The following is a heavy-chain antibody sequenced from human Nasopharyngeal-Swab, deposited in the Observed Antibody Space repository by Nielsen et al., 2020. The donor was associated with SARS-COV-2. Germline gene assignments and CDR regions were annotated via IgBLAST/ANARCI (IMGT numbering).Heavy chain of an antibody. CDR1: GGSISSSSYY. CDR3: VGSSWYGDYYYYYGMEV. V-gene: IGHV4-39*07. CDR2: IYYSGST. J-gene: IGHJ6*02. D-gene: IGHD6-13*01. Sequence: SETLSLTCTVSGGSISSSSYYWGWIRQPPGKGLEWIGSIYYSGSTYYNPSLKSRVTISVDTSKNQFSLKLSSVTAADTAVYYCVGSSWYGDYYYYYGMEVWGQGTTVTVSS.